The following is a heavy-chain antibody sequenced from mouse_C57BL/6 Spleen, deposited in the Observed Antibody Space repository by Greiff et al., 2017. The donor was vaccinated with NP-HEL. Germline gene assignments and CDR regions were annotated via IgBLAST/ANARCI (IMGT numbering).Heavy chain of an antibody. Sequence: EVMLVESGGGLVKPGGSLKLSCAASGFTFSDYGMHWVRQAPEKGLEWVAYISSGSSTIYYADTVKGRFTISRDNAKNTLFLQMTSLRSEDTAMYYCANYYGSSRYYAMDYWGQGTSVTVSS. CDR1: GFTFSDYG. CDR3: ANYYGSSRYYAMDY. V-gene: IGHV5-17*01. J-gene: IGHJ4*01. D-gene: IGHD1-1*01. CDR2: ISSGSSTI.